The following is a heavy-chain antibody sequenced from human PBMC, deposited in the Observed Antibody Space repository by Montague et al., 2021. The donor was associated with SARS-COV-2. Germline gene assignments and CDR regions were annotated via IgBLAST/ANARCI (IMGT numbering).Heavy chain of an antibody. CDR2: IDYSGST. D-gene: IGHD3-10*01. CDR1: GGSISSSSYY. V-gene: IGHV4-39*01. CDR3: ARREDYYGSGSYAN. Sequence: SETLSLTCTVSGGSISSSSYYWGWIRQPPGKGLEWIGSIDYSGSTYYNPSLKSRVTISVDTSKNQFSLKLSSVTAADTAVYYCARREDYYGSGSYANWGQGTLVTVSS. J-gene: IGHJ4*02.